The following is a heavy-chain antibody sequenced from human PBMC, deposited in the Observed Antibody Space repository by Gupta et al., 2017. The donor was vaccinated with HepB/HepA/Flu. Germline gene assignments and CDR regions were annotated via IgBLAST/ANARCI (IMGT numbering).Heavy chain of an antibody. V-gene: IGHV4-39*01. CDR3: ARHGQWLGTTDV. J-gene: IGHJ6*04. CDR1: GGSISSNNYY. CDR2: IYYSGTT. Sequence: QLHLQESGPGLVKPSETLSLTCTVSGGSISSNNYYWGWIRQPPGKGLEWIGSIYYSGTTYYNPSLRSRVTISGDTSKNQFSLKLSAVTAADTAVYYCARHGQWLGTTDVWGKGTTVRGSS. D-gene: IGHD6-19*01.